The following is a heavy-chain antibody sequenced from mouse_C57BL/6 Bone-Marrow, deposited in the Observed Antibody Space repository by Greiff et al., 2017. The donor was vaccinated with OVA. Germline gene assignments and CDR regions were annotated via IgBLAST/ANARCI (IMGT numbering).Heavy chain of an antibody. CDR2: INPNNGGT. CDR1: GYTFTDYY. V-gene: IGHV1-26*01. CDR3: ARGVYDGYYDAMDY. D-gene: IGHD2-3*01. Sequence: EVQLQQSGPELVKPGASVKISCKASGYTFTDYYMNWVKQSHGKSLEWIGAINPNNGGTSYNQKFKGKATLTVDKSSSTVYMELRNLTSEDSAVYYCARGVYDGYYDAMDYWGQGTSVTVSS. J-gene: IGHJ4*01.